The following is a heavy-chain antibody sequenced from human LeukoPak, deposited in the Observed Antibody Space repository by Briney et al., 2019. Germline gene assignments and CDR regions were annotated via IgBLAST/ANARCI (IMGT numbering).Heavy chain of an antibody. V-gene: IGHV3-9*01. Sequence: SSGGYSWSWIRQHPGKGLEWVSGINWNGGITDYADSVKGRFTISRDNAKNSLYLQMNSLRADDTALYYCAKRMVRGGAFDIWGQGTMVTVSS. J-gene: IGHJ3*02. CDR3: AKRMVRGGAFDI. D-gene: IGHD3-10*01. CDR2: INWNGGIT. CDR1: SSGGYS.